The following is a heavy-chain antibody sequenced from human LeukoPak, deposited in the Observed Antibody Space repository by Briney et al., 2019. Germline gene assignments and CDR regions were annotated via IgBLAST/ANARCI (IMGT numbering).Heavy chain of an antibody. J-gene: IGHJ4*02. Sequence: GGSLRLSCAASGFSFSSYGTHWVRQAPGKGLEWVAVIPYDGSNTYYADSVKGRFTISRDNSKNTLYLQMNSLRAEDSAVYYCAKNTKPTLVTPDFWGQGTLVTVSS. D-gene: IGHD4-23*01. V-gene: IGHV3-30*18. CDR3: AKNTKPTLVTPDF. CDR1: GFSFSSYG. CDR2: IPYDGSNT.